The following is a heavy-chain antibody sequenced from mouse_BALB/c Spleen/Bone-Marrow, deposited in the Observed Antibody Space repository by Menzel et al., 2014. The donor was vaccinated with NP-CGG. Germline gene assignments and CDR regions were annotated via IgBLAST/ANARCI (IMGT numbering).Heavy chain of an antibody. CDR2: IYPGNSDT. CDR3: TTLARNYFDY. D-gene: IGHD3-1*01. CDR1: GYTFNSYW. V-gene: IGHV1-5*01. J-gene: IGHJ2*01. Sequence: VQLKGSGTVLARPGGSVKMSCKASGYTFNSYWMHWGKQRPGQGLGWIGTIYPGNSDTTYNQKFKGKAKLTAVTSTSTAYMELSSLTNEDSAVYYCTTLARNYFDYWGQGTTLTVSS.